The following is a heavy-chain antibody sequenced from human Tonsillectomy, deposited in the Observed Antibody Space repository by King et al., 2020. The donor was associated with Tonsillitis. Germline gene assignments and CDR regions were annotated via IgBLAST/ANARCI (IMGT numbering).Heavy chain of an antibody. CDR1: GYTFSSYG. V-gene: IGHV1-18*04. CDR3: ARGGVQGVISSDPFDY. J-gene: IGHJ4*02. CDR2: ISAYNGNT. Sequence: VQLVESGAEVKKPGASVKVSCKASGYTFSSYGISWVRQAPGQGLEWMGWISAYNGNTNYAQKLQGRVTMTTDTSTRTAYMELRSLRYDDTAVYYCARGGVQGVISSDPFDYWGQGTLVTVSS. D-gene: IGHD3-10*02.